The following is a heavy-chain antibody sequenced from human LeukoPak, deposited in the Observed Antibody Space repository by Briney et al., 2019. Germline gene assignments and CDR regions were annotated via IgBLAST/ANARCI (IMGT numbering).Heavy chain of an antibody. Sequence: EGSLRLSCAVSGFTFSDYWMNWVRQAPGKGLEWVASIHLNGGEKSYVDSVKGRFTISRDNPKNSLYLQMSSLRAEDTGVYYCARDGAAAGLYFDLWGQGTLVTVSS. J-gene: IGHJ4*01. D-gene: IGHD6-13*01. CDR2: IHLNGGEK. CDR1: GFTFSDYW. CDR3: ARDGAAAGLYFDL. V-gene: IGHV3-7*01.